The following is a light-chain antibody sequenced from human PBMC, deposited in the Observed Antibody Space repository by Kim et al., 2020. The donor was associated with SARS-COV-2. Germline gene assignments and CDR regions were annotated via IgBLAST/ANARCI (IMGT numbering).Light chain of an antibody. J-gene: IGKJ4*02. Sequence: DIQMTQSPSSLSASVGDRVTITCRASQAISSWLAWYQQKPGKAPKSLIFAATNLQSGVPSRFSGSGSGTDFTLTISNLQPEDFATYYCQQYNSYPFTFGGGTKVDIK. CDR2: AAT. V-gene: IGKV1D-16*01. CDR3: QQYNSYPFT. CDR1: QAISSW.